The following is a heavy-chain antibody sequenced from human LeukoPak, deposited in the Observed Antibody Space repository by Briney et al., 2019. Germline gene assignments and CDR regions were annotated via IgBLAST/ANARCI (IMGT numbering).Heavy chain of an antibody. D-gene: IGHD3-22*01. CDR3: ARVAQVWDYYDSSGYYSFDY. Sequence: SVKVSCKASGGTFSSYAISWVRQAPGQGLEWMGGIIPIFGTANYAQKFQGRVTITADKSTSTAYMELSSLRSDDTAVYYCARVAQVWDYYDSSGYYSFDYWGQGTLVTVSS. J-gene: IGHJ4*02. CDR1: GGTFSSYA. V-gene: IGHV1-69*06. CDR2: IIPIFGTA.